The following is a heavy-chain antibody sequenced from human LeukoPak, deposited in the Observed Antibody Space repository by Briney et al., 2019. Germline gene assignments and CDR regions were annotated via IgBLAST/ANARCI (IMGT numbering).Heavy chain of an antibody. CDR2: ISGSGGST. CDR3: AKTYIVATTHFDY. D-gene: IGHD5-12*01. V-gene: IGHV3-23*01. CDR1: GFTFSSYA. J-gene: IGHJ4*02. Sequence: GGSLRLSCAASGFTFSSYAMSWVRQAPGKGLEWVSAISGSGGSTNYADSVKGRFTISRDNSKNTLYLQMNSLRAEDTAVYYCAKTYIVATTHFDYWGQGALVTVSS.